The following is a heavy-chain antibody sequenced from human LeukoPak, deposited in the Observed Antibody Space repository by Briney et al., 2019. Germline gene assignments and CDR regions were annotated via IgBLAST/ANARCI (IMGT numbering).Heavy chain of an antibody. V-gene: IGHV4-59*01. CDR2: IYYSGST. J-gene: IGHJ5*02. CDR3: ARESEVGYSYANWFDP. CDR1: GGSISSYY. Sequence: PSETLSLTCTVSGGSISSYYWSWIRQPPGKGLEWIGYIYYSGSTNYNPSLKSRVTISVDTSKNQSSLKLSSVTAADTAVYYCARESEVGYSYANWFDPWGQGTLVTVSS. D-gene: IGHD5-18*01.